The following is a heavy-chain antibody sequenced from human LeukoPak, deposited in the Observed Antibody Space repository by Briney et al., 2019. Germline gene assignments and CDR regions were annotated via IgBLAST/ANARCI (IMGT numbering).Heavy chain of an antibody. CDR2: IKEDGSET. CDR3: ARDPDCTTTSCFDY. V-gene: IGHV3-7*03. D-gene: IGHD2-2*01. Sequence: GGSLRLSCAASGFTFSTNWMAWVRQAPGKGLEWVANIKEDGSETYYVDSVKGRFTISRDNAKNSVYLQMSSLRAEDTAVYYCARDPDCTTTSCFDYWGQGTLVTVSS. CDR1: GFTFSTNW. J-gene: IGHJ4*02.